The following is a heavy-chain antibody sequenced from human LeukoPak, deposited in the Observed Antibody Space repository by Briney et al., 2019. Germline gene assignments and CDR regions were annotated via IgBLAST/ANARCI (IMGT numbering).Heavy chain of an antibody. J-gene: IGHJ4*02. D-gene: IGHD1-26*01. CDR3: ARDQPRRGPGNHDY. Sequence: ASVKVSCKASGGTFSSYAISWVRQAPGQGLEWMGRIIPILGIANYAQKFQGRVAITADKSTSTAYMELSSLRSEDTAVYYCARDQPRRGPGNHDYWGQGTLVTVSS. CDR1: GGTFSSYA. CDR2: IIPILGIA. V-gene: IGHV1-69*04.